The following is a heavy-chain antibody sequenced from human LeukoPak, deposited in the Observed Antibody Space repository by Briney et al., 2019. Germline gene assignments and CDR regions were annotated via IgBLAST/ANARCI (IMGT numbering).Heavy chain of an antibody. CDR2: INHSGST. V-gene: IGHV4-34*01. D-gene: IGHD3-16*01. CDR1: GGSFSGYY. CDR3: ARGRLRRSQAD. J-gene: IGHJ3*01. Sequence: KPSETLSLTCAVYGGSFSGYYWSWIRQPPGKGLEWIGEINHSGSTNYNPSLKSRVTISVDTSKNQFSLKLSSVTAADTAAYYCARGRLRRSQADWGQGTMVTVSS.